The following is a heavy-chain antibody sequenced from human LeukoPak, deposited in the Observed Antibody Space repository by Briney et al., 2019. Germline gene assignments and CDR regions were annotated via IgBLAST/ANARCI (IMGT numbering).Heavy chain of an antibody. CDR1: GFTFSSYS. J-gene: IGHJ6*03. CDR3: ARGPLYYDSSGSYMDV. Sequence: GGSLRLSCAASGFTFSSYSMNWVRQAPGKGLEWVSSISSSSSYIYYADSVKGRFTISRDNAKNSLYLQMNSLRAEDTAVYYCARGPLYYDSSGSYMDVWGKGTTVTVSS. D-gene: IGHD3-22*01. V-gene: IGHV3-21*01. CDR2: ISSSSSYI.